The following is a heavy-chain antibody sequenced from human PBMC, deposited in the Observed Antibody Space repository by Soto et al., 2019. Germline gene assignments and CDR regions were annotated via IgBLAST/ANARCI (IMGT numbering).Heavy chain of an antibody. D-gene: IGHD3-3*01. Sequence: SETLSLTCTVSGGSFKSGSYSWSWIRQPPGKGLEWIVYVYHTGRTSYNPTLKSRVSISMDTSKNQFSLNLDSVTAADTAVYFCARDFAYFDSWGQGTLVTVSS. CDR3: ARDFAYFDS. CDR1: GGSFKSGSYS. V-gene: IGHV4-61*01. J-gene: IGHJ4*02. CDR2: VYHTGRT.